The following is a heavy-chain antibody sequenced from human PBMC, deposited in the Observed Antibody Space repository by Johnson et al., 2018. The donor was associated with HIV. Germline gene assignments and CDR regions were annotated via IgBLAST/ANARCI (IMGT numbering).Heavy chain of an antibody. V-gene: IGHV3-30*02. CDR3: AKVYCGGDCSFGGAAFNI. J-gene: IGHJ3*02. CDR1: GFTFSTFG. D-gene: IGHD2-21*02. CDR2: IRYDGSDK. Sequence: QVQLVESGGGVVQPGGSLRLSCSASGFTFSTFGMHWVRQAPGKGLEWVAFIRYDGSDKYYGDSVKGRFTISRDNSQNTLYLQMNSLIAEDTAVYYCAKVYCGGDCSFGGAAFNIWGQGTMVTVSS.